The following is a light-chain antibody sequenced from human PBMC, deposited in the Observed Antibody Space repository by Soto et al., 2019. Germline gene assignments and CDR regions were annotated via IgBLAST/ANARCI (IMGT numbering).Light chain of an antibody. J-gene: IGLJ1*01. CDR1: SSDVGGYKY. CDR2: DTR. Sequence: QSALTQPASVSGSPGQSITISCTGTSSDVGGYKYVSWYQQHPGKAPKLMIYDTRNRPSGVSNRFSGSKSGNTASLTISGLPAEDEADYYCSSYTSSSTRVFGTGTKLTVL. V-gene: IGLV2-14*03. CDR3: SSYTSSSTRV.